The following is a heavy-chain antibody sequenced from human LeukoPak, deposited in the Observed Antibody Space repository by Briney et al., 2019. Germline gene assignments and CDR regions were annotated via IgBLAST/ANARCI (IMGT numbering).Heavy chain of an antibody. CDR2: IYYSGST. V-gene: IGHV4-39*01. Sequence: PSETLSLTCTVSGGSISSSSYYWGWIRQPPGKGLEWIGSIYYSGSTYYNPSLKSRVTISVDTSKNQFSLKLSSVTAADTAVYYCARQGSSSWSIESAFDIWGQGTMVTVSS. J-gene: IGHJ3*02. CDR1: GGSISSSSYY. D-gene: IGHD6-13*01. CDR3: ARQGSSSWSIESAFDI.